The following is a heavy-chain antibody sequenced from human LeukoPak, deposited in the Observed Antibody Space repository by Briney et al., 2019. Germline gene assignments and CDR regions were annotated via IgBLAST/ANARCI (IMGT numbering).Heavy chain of an antibody. D-gene: IGHD2-15*01. V-gene: IGHV3-21*01. CDR3: ARGGKSGYFPDY. CDR1: GFTFSSYN. Sequence: GWSLRLSCAASGFTFSSYNMNWVRQAPGKGLAWVSSISSSSSYIYYADSVKGRFTISRDKAKNSLYLQMNSLRAEDTAVYYCARGGKSGYFPDYWGQGTLVTVSS. J-gene: IGHJ4*02. CDR2: ISSSSSYI.